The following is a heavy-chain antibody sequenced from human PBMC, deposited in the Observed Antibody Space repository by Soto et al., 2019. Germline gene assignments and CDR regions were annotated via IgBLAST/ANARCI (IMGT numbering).Heavy chain of an antibody. CDR3: ATLSRDGYHKKGGY. V-gene: IGHV3-23*01. D-gene: IGHD5-12*01. CDR2: ISGSGGST. CDR1: GFTFSSYA. Sequence: PGGSLRLSCAASGFTFSSYAMSWVRQAPGKGLEWVSAISGSGGSTYYADSVKGRFTISRDNSKNTLYLQMNSLRAEDTAVYYCATLSRDGYHKKGGYWGQGTLVTVSS. J-gene: IGHJ4*02.